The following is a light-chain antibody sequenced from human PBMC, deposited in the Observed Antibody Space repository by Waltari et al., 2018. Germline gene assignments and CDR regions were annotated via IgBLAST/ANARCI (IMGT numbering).Light chain of an antibody. CDR1: QSISSN. Sequence: IVMTQSPATLSVSPGERASFSCRASQSISSNLAWYQQKPGQTPSLRIYGASARATGIQARFSVSGSGTEFTLTITSLQSEDVAVYYCQQYHAWWTFGQGTRVEIK. CDR3: QQYHAWWT. J-gene: IGKJ1*01. V-gene: IGKV3D-15*01. CDR2: GAS.